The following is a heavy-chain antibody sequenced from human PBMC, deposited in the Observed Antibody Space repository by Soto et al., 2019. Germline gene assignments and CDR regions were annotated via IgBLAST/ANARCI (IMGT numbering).Heavy chain of an antibody. CDR2: ISGSVGST. V-gene: IGHV3-23*01. D-gene: IGHD6-13*01. J-gene: IGHJ4*02. Sequence: GSLRLSCAASGFTFSNYAINWVRQSPGKGLEWVSVISGSVGSTYYADSVKGRFTITRGNSKNTLYLQMNSLRAEDTAVYYCAKAGGAAGTVDYFDYWGQGTLVTVSS. CDR3: AKAGGAAGTVDYFDY. CDR1: GFTFSNYA.